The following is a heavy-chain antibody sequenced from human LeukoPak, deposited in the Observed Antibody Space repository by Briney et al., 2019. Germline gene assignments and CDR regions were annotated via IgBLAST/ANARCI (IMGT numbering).Heavy chain of an antibody. CDR3: AKTHSHFPPYFDY. CDR2: IFYSGSI. Sequence: MASETLSLTCAVSGGSISTYNWWSWVRQPPGKGLEWIGEIFYSGSINYNPSLKSRVTLSLDKSKNQFSLQLSSVTAADTAMYYCAKTHSHFPPYFDYWGQGTLVIVSS. J-gene: IGHJ4*02. V-gene: IGHV4-4*02. D-gene: IGHD4-11*01. CDR1: GGSISTYNW.